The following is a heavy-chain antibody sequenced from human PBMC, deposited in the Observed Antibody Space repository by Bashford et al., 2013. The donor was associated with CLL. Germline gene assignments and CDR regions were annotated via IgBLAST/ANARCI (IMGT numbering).Heavy chain of an antibody. CDR2: IYPGDSDT. CDR1: GYSFTSYW. D-gene: IGHD6-19*01. V-gene: IGHV5-51*01. CDR3: ARRIPSIAVAGNWMEDYYYYGMDV. J-gene: IGHJ6*02. Sequence: GESLKISCKGSGYSFTSYWIGWVRQMPGKGLEWMGIIYPGDSDTRYSPSFQGQVTISADKSISTAYLQWSSLKASDTAMYYCARRIPSIAVAGNWMEDYYYYGMDVWGRRDHGHR.